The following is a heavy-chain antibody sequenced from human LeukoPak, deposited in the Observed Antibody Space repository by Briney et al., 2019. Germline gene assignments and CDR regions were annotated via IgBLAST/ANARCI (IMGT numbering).Heavy chain of an antibody. CDR3: AKVVQYTASTGTGLDY. CDR2: IWYAGSYK. D-gene: IGHD6-13*01. Sequence: GGSLRLSCAASGFTFSNYGMHWVRQAPGKGLDWVAVIWYAGSYKYYADSVKGRFTISRDNSKNTLYLQMNSLRAEDTAVYYCAKVVQYTASTGTGLDYWGQGTLVTVSS. J-gene: IGHJ4*02. CDR1: GFTFSNYG. V-gene: IGHV3-33*06.